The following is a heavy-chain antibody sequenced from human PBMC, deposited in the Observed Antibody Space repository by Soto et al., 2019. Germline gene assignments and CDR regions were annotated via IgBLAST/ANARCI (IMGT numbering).Heavy chain of an antibody. CDR2: IYYSGGA. J-gene: IGHJ6*03. V-gene: IGHV4-59*08. CDR1: GGSISSDY. Sequence: PSETLSLTCTVSGGSISSDYWSWIRQPPGKGLGWIGYIYYSGGADYNPSLQSRVTISVDTSKTHLSLRLSSVTAADTAVYYCARQVQFHYYMDVWGKGTTVTVSS. D-gene: IGHD6-19*01. CDR3: ARQVQFHYYMDV.